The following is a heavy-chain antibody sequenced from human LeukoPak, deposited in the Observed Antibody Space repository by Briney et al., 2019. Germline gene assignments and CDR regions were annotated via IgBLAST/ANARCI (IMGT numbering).Heavy chain of an antibody. CDR3: AREMIGRDYGMDV. J-gene: IGHJ6*02. V-gene: IGHV3-21*01. CDR1: GFTFGSVS. CDR2: ISGSSTYI. D-gene: IGHD3-22*01. Sequence: GGSLRLSCAASGFTFGSVSMKWVRQAPGKGLEWVSSISGSSTYIYYADSVKGRLTIARDNAKNSLYLQMNSLRAADTAVYYCAREMIGRDYGMDVWGQGTTVTVSS.